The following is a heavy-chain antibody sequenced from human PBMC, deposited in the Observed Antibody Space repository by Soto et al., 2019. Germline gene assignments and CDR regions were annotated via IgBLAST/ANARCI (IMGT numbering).Heavy chain of an antibody. J-gene: IGHJ4*02. V-gene: IGHV1-2*04. Sequence: EASVKVSCKASGYTFTGYYMHWVRQAPGQGLEWVGWINPHSGGTNYAQKFQGWVTMTRDTSISTVYMELSRLRSDDTAVYYCARDGGCSSTSCSTTNFDYWGQGTLVTVSS. CDR1: GYTFTGYY. CDR2: INPHSGGT. D-gene: IGHD2-2*02. CDR3: ARDGGCSSTSCSTTNFDY.